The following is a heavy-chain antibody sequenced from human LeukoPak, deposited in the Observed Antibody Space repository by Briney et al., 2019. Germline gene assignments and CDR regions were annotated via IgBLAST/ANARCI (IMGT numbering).Heavy chain of an antibody. J-gene: IGHJ4*02. CDR3: ARGLSWGPYYFDY. V-gene: IGHV4-59*01. CDR2: IYYTGST. D-gene: IGHD4/OR15-4a*01. CDR1: GGSISTYY. Sequence: MPSETLSLTCTVSGGSISTYYWSWIRQPPGKGLEWIWYIYYTGSTNYNPSLKSRVTISVDASKNPFSLKLNSMTAADTALYYCARGLSWGPYYFDYWGQGTLVTVSS.